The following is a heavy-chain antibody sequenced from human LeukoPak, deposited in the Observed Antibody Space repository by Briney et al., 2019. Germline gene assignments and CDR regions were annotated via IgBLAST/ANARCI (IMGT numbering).Heavy chain of an antibody. J-gene: IGHJ5*02. D-gene: IGHD5-12*01. CDR3: ARGDSGYDLAWFDP. V-gene: IGHV4-59*01. Sequence: PSETLSLTCTVSGGSISSYYWSWIRQPPGKGLEWIGYIYYSGSTNYNPSLKSRVTISVDTSKNQFSLKLSSVTAADTAVYYCARGDSGYDLAWFDPWGQGTLVTVSS. CDR2: IYYSGST. CDR1: GGSISSYY.